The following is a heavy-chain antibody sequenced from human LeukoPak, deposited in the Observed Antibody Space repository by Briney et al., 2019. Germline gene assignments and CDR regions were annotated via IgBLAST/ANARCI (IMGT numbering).Heavy chain of an antibody. J-gene: IGHJ3*02. D-gene: IGHD6-19*01. CDR1: GYTFTGYY. CDR2: INPNSGGT. V-gene: IGHV1-2*02. Sequence: GASVKVSCKASGYTFTGYYMHWVRQAPGQGLEWMGWINPNSGGTNYAQKFQGRVTMTRDTSISTAYMELSRLRSDDTAVYYCARVSSPIAVAEGAFDIWGQGTMVTVSP. CDR3: ARVSSPIAVAEGAFDI.